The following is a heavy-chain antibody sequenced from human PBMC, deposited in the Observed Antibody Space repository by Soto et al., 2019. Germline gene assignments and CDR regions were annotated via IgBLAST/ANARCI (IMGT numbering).Heavy chain of an antibody. V-gene: IGHV3-23*01. CDR3: ARRERAAGTDWWFDP. D-gene: IGHD6-13*01. CDR2: IRGSGGST. CDR1: GFTFSSYA. J-gene: IGHJ5*02. Sequence: PGGSLRLSCAASGFTFSSYAMSWVRQAPGKGLEWVSDIRGSGGSTYYADSVKGRFTISRDNAKNSLYLQMNSLRAEDTAVYYCARRERAAGTDWWFDPWGQGTLVTVSS.